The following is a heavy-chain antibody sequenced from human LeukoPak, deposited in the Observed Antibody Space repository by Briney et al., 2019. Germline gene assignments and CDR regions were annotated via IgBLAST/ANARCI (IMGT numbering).Heavy chain of an antibody. CDR1: GFTFSTYT. V-gene: IGHV3-48*04. CDR3: ARVGTTNYYFYYMFV. J-gene: IGHJ6*03. Sequence: GGSLRLSCAASGFTFSTYTMNWVRQAPGRGLEWVSYVSSSGGTTYYADSVKGRFTISRDNAKDSLYLQMNSRRAEDTPVYYCARVGTTNYYFYYMFVWGERATVTVSS. CDR2: VSSSGGTT. D-gene: IGHD2-2*01.